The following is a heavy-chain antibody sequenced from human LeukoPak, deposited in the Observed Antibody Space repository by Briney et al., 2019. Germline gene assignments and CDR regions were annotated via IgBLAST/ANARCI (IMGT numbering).Heavy chain of an antibody. CDR1: GGSISSSTYY. J-gene: IGHJ3*02. CDR3: ASPSSAPTTPGDLGAFDI. D-gene: IGHD7-27*01. Sequence: SETLSLTCTVSGGSISSSTYYWSWIRQHPGKGLEWIGYIYYSGSTYYNPSLKSRVTISVDTSKNQFSLKLSSVTAADTAVYYCASPSSAPTTPGDLGAFDIWGQGTMVTVSS. CDR2: IYYSGST. V-gene: IGHV4-31*03.